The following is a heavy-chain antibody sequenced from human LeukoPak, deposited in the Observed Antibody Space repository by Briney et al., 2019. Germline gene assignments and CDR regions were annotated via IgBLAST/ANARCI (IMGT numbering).Heavy chain of an antibody. CDR1: GFTFSSYI. V-gene: IGHV3-21*01. CDR2: ISSISNYI. CDR3: VAAFDY. D-gene: IGHD6-13*01. Sequence: PGGSLRLSCAASGFTFSSYIMKWVRQAPGKGLEWVSSISSISNYIYYADAVKGRFTISRDNAKYSLYLQMNSLRAEDTAVYYCVAAFDYWGQGTLVTVSS. J-gene: IGHJ4*02.